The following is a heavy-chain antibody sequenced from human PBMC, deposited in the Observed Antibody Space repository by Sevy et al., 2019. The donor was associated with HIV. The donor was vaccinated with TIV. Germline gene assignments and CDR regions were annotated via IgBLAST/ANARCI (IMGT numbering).Heavy chain of an antibody. Sequence: GGSLRLSCAASGFTFSTYGMHWVRQAPGKGLEWVAFIRFDGSIKYYRDSVKGRLTSSRDNSKNTLYLQMNSLRAEDAAVYYCARESVAGIYGMDVWGQGTTVTVSS. CDR2: IRFDGSIK. V-gene: IGHV3-30*02. CDR1: GFTFSTYG. J-gene: IGHJ6*02. CDR3: ARESVAGIYGMDV. D-gene: IGHD6-19*01.